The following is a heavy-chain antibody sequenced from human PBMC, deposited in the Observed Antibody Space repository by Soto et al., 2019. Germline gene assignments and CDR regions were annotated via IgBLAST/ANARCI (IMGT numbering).Heavy chain of an antibody. CDR3: ARGRSASSDFDS. D-gene: IGHD3-10*01. CDR1: GFTVSTYY. J-gene: IGHJ4*02. V-gene: IGHV3-66*01. Sequence: EVQLVESGGGLGQPGGSLRLSWAASGFTVSTYYMNWVRQAPGEGLEWVSVVYSGGTTYYADSVRGRFTISRDNSKSTLFLQMNSLRAEDTAVYYCARGRSASSDFDSWGQGTLVTVSS. CDR2: VYSGGTT.